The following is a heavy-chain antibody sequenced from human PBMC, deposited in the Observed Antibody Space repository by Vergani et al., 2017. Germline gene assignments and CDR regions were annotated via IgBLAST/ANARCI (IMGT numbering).Heavy chain of an antibody. J-gene: IGHJ6*03. V-gene: IGHV1-69*01. CDR2: IIPIFGTA. D-gene: IGHD6-13*01. CDR1: GGTFSSYA. CDR3: ARDGVAAADNYYYYYMDV. Sequence: QVQLVQSGAEVKKPGSSVKVSCKASGGTFSSYAISWVRQAPGQGLEWMGGIIPIFGTANYAQKFQGRVTITADESTSTAYMELSSLRSEDTAVYYCARDGVAAADNYYYYYMDVWGKWTTIVVS.